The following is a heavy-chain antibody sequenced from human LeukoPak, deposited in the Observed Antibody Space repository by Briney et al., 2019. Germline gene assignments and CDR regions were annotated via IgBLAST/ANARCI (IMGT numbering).Heavy chain of an antibody. CDR2: INPNSGGT. J-gene: IGHJ5*02. V-gene: IGHV1-2*02. D-gene: IGHD2-2*01. CDR3: ARDYDGCSSTSCYLNWFDP. Sequence: ASVNVSLKSSVYTFTVYYMHGGRQAPGQGGEGVGWINPNSGGTNYAQKFQRRVTLTSDTSIRTAYIQLSSLRSDDTAVYYCARDYDGCSSTSCYLNWFDPWGQGALVTVSS. CDR1: VYTFTVYY.